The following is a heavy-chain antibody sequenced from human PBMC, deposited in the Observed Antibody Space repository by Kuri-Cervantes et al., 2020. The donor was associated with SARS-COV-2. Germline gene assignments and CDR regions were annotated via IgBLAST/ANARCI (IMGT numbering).Heavy chain of an antibody. J-gene: IGHJ4*02. V-gene: IGHV3-53*05. Sequence: GESLKISCAASGFTVSSNYMSWVRQAPGKGLEWVSVIYSGGSTYYADSVKGRFTISRDNSKNTLYLQMNSLRAEDTAVYYCARDSSDSSGYLDYWGQGTLVHRLL. CDR2: IYSGGST. CDR1: GFTVSSNY. D-gene: IGHD3-22*01. CDR3: ARDSSDSSGYLDY.